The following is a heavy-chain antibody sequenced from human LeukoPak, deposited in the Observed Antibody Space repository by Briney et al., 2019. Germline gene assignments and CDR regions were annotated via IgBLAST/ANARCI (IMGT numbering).Heavy chain of an antibody. CDR3: ARVDPAMATALDI. CDR2: INPNSGDT. D-gene: IGHD5-18*01. J-gene: IGHJ3*02. Sequence: GASVKVSCKASGYTFTGYYMHWVRQAPGQGLEWMGWINPNSGDTNYAQKFQGRVAMTRDPSISTAYMELRWLTADDTAVYYCARVDPAMATALDIWGQGTMVTVSS. CDR1: GYTFTGYY. V-gene: IGHV1-2*02.